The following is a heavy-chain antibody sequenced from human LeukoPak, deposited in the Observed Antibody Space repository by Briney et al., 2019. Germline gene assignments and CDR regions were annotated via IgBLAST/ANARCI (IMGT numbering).Heavy chain of an antibody. CDR1: GGSINSYY. V-gene: IGHV4-4*07. J-gene: IGHJ4*02. Sequence: SETLSLTCTVSGGSINSYYWSWIRQPAGKGLEWIGRIYSSESTNYNPSLKSRVSMSVDTPKNQFSLKLTSVTAADTAVYYCARGGKATVVTMWGQGILVTVSS. CDR3: ARGGKATVVTM. D-gene: IGHD4-23*01. CDR2: IYSSEST.